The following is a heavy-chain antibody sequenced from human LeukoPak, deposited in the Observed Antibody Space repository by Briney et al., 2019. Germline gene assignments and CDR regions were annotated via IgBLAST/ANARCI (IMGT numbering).Heavy chain of an antibody. V-gene: IGHV3-13*04. CDR3: AKEPLWSGYHLGEYFQH. J-gene: IGHJ1*01. CDR1: GFTFSTCD. D-gene: IGHD3-3*01. Sequence: GGSLRLSCAASGFTFSTCDMHWVPHTTGKGLEWGSAIDTAGGTCYPDSVKGRFTISTENARNSFYLQMNSLRAQDTAVYYCAKEPLWSGYHLGEYFQHWGQGTLVTVSS. CDR2: IDTAGGT.